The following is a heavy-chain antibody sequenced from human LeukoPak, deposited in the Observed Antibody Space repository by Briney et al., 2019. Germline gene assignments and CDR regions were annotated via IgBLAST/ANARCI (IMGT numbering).Heavy chain of an antibody. CDR3: ARVRDSRDSDAFDT. Sequence: GGSLRLPCAASGFTFSSYAMHWVRQAPGKGLEWVALIWFDGTNENYGDSVNGRFTISRDNSKNTVYLEMSSLRAEDTALYYCARVRDSRDSDAFDTWGQGTMVTISS. D-gene: IGHD6-13*01. J-gene: IGHJ3*02. CDR2: IWFDGTNE. CDR1: GFTFSSYA. V-gene: IGHV3-33*08.